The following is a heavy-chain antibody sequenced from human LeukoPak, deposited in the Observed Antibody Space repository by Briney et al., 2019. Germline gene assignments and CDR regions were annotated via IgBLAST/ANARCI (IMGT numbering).Heavy chain of an antibody. V-gene: IGHV5-51*01. CDR3: ARCDGSGSYWIFDY. CDR1: GYTFTSSW. CDR2: IYPGDSVT. D-gene: IGHD3-10*01. J-gene: IGHJ4*02. Sequence: GESLKISCKGSGYTFTSSWIGWVRQMPGKGLEWMGFIYPGDSVTRYSPSFQGQVTISADKSISTAFLQWSSLKASDTAMYYCARCDGSGSYWIFDYWGQGTLVTVSS.